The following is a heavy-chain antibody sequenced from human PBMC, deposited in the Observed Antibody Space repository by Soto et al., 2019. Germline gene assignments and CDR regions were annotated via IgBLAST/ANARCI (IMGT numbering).Heavy chain of an antibody. J-gene: IGHJ4*01. Sequence: QVQLVQCGAEVKKPGASVKFSCKASGYTFTSYGISWVRQAPGQGLEWMGWISAYNSNTNYAQKLKGRVTMTTDTSTSTAVMELRSLRSDDTAVYYCARESAPADYWGHGTLVPVSS. V-gene: IGHV1-18*01. CDR2: ISAYNSNT. CDR1: GYTFTSYG. CDR3: ARESAPADY.